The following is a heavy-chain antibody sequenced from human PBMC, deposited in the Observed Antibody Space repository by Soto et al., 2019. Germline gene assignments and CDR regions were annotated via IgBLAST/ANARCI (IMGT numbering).Heavy chain of an antibody. CDR1: GGSISSYY. Sequence: QVQLQESGPGLVKPSETLSLTCTVSGGSISSYYWSWIRQPPGKGLEWIGYIYYSGSTNYNPSLKSRVTRSVDTSKNQFSLKLSSVTAADTAVYYCAREVGHYGSGSYYRFEYYFDYWGQGTLVTVSS. V-gene: IGHV4-59*01. J-gene: IGHJ4*02. D-gene: IGHD3-10*01. CDR3: AREVGHYGSGSYYRFEYYFDY. CDR2: IYYSGST.